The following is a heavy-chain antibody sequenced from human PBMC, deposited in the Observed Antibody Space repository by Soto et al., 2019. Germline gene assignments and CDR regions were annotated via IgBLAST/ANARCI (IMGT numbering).Heavy chain of an antibody. J-gene: IGHJ4*02. D-gene: IGHD3-22*01. CDR1: GYMFPIYH. V-gene: IGHV5-10-1*01. CDR3: ARQIYDSDTGPNFQYYFDS. Sequence: GESLKISCEASGYMFPIYHITWVRQKPGKGLEWMGRIDPSDSQTYYSPSFRGHVTISVTKSITTVFLQWSSLRASDTAMYYCARQIYDSDTGPNFQYYFDSWGQGTPVTVSS. CDR2: IDPSDSQT.